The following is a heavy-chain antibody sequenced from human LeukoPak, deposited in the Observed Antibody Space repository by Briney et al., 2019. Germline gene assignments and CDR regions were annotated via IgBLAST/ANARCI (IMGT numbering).Heavy chain of an antibody. V-gene: IGHV3-11*04. CDR3: ASPYYYASGSFDV. J-gene: IGHJ4*02. D-gene: IGHD3-10*01. CDR1: GFTFSDYY. Sequence: GGSLRLSCAASGFTFSDYYMSWIRQAPGKGLEWVSYISSSGSTIYYADSVKGRFTISRDNAKNSLYLQMNSLRAEDTAVYYCASPYYYASGSFDVWGQGTLVTVSX. CDR2: ISSSGSTI.